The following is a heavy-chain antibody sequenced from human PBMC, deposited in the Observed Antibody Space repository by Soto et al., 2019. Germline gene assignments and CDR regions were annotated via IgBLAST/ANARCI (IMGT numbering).Heavy chain of an antibody. D-gene: IGHD6-6*01. CDR3: AKLEYSSSSGDY. CDR2: ISYDGSNK. J-gene: IGHJ4*02. Sequence: QVQLVESGGGVVQPGRSLRLSCAASGFTFSSYGMHWVRQAPGKGLEWVAVISYDGSNKYYADSVKGRFTISRDNSKNTLYLLMNSLRAEDTAVYYCAKLEYSSSSGDYWGQGTLVTVSS. CDR1: GFTFSSYG. V-gene: IGHV3-30*18.